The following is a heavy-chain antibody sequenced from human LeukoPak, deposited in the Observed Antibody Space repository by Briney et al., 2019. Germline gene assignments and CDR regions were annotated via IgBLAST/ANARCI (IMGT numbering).Heavy chain of an antibody. CDR3: ARELFPVVKYHFDY. V-gene: IGHV3-30*03. CDR2: ISYDGSNK. D-gene: IGHD2-21*01. Sequence: PGGSLRLSCAASGFTFSGYGMHWVRQAPGKGLEWVAVISYDGSNKYYADSVKGRFTISRDNSKNTLYLQMNSLRAEDTAVYYCARELFPVVKYHFDYWGQGTLVTVSS. CDR1: GFTFSGYG. J-gene: IGHJ4*02.